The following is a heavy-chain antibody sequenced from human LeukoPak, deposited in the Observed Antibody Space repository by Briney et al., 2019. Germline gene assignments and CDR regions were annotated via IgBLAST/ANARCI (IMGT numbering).Heavy chain of an antibody. CDR2: IYHSGST. Sequence: SETLSLTCTVSGYSISSGYYWGWIRQPPGKGLEWIGTIYHSGSTYYNPSLKSRVTISVDTSKNQFSLKLSSVTAADTAVYYCARGFRGAAAGLEGYWGRGTRITVSS. V-gene: IGHV4-38-2*02. CDR1: GYSISSGYY. CDR3: ARGFRGAAAGLEGY. J-gene: IGHJ4*02. D-gene: IGHD6-13*01.